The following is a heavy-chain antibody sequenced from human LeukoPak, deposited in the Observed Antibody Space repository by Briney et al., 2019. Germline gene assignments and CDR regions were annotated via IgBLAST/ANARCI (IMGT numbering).Heavy chain of an antibody. CDR2: ISNAGSTK. J-gene: IGHJ4*02. CDR3: ATARREDYSFVGHY. Sequence: GGSLRLSCAASGITSFNNYEMMCVRQAPGKGLDWVSNISNAGSTKSYADSVKRRFTISRDNTKTPLHHQHNSSTVDTTAIFFCATARREDYSFVGHYWGGGTVVSVS. CDR1: GITSFNNY. D-gene: IGHD4-11*01. V-gene: IGHV3-48*03.